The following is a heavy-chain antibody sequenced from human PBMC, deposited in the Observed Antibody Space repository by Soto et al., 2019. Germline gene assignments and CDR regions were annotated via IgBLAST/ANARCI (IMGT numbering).Heavy chain of an antibody. CDR1: GFTFSTYW. D-gene: IGHD3-22*01. Sequence: EVQLVESGGGLVQPGGSLRLSCTASGFTFSTYWMSWVRQTPGKGLEWVANINQDGCAEWYVDSVKGRFTISRDNAKKSLYLQMNSLRVEDTAVYYCARGDYHDTSGPFSDAFDIWGQGTMVTVSS. J-gene: IGHJ3*02. V-gene: IGHV3-7*04. CDR3: ARGDYHDTSGPFSDAFDI. CDR2: INQDGCAE.